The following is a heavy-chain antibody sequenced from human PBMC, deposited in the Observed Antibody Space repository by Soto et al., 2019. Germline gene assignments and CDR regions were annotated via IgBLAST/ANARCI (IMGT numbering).Heavy chain of an antibody. CDR1: GGTFSSYA. CDR3: ARRGYYDSSGYQIYYYYYGMDV. D-gene: IGHD3-22*01. Sequence: GASVKVSCKASGGTFSSYAISWVRQAPGQGLEWMGGIIPIFGTANYAQKFQGRVTITADKSTSTAYMELSSLRSEDTAVYYCARRGYYDSSGYQIYYYYYGMDVWGQGTTVTVSS. V-gene: IGHV1-69*06. J-gene: IGHJ6*02. CDR2: IIPIFGTA.